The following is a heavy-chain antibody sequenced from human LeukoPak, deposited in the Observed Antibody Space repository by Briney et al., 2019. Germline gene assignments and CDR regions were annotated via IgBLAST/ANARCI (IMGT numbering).Heavy chain of an antibody. CDR3: DLHCSSSSCYLYGMDV. V-gene: IGHV3-48*04. J-gene: IGHJ6*02. CDR2: ISSSSSTI. CDR1: GFTFSSYW. Sequence: GGSLRLSCAASGFTFSSYWMNWVRQAPGKGLEWVSYISSSSSTIYYADSVKGRFTISRDNAKNSLYLQMNSLRAEDTAVYYCDLHCSSSSCYLYGMDVWGQGTTVTVSS. D-gene: IGHD2-2*01.